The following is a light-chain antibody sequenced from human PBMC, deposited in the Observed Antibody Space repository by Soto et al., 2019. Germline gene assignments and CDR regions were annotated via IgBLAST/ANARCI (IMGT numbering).Light chain of an antibody. Sequence: DVQMTQSPSSLSASVGDRVTITCRASQRISNYVNWYQQKPGKAPKLLIYAAFNLQGGVPSRFSGSGSGTDFTLTISSLQPEDFATYYCQQSYSSPETFGQGTKVEI. J-gene: IGKJ1*01. CDR2: AAF. V-gene: IGKV1-39*01. CDR3: QQSYSSPET. CDR1: QRISNY.